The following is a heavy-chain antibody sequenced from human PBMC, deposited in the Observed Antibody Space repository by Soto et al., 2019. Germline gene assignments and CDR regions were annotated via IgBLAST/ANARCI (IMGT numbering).Heavy chain of an antibody. D-gene: IGHD3-22*01. J-gene: IGHJ6*02. CDR3: VRGYDSAEYHYYGMDV. CDR2: IYPGDSDT. V-gene: IGHV5-51*01. CDR1: GYSFTNYW. Sequence: PGESLKISCKVSGYSFTNYWIGWVRQMPGKGLEWMGIIYPGDSDTRYSPSFKGQVTISADKSITTAYLQWSSLKASDTAMYYCVRGYDSAEYHYYGMDVWGQGTTVTVSS.